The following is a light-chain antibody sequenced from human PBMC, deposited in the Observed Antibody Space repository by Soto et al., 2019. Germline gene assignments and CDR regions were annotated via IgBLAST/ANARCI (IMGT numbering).Light chain of an antibody. CDR1: ISDVGRYNY. J-gene: IGLJ1*01. V-gene: IGLV2-14*03. CDR2: DVS. Sequence: QSVLAQPASVSGSRGQSITISCTGTISDVGRYNYVSWFQQHPGKVPKLIIYDVSNWPSGVSDRFSGSKSGNTASLTISGLQPEDEADYYCSSFTSSSTFVFGTGTKLTVL. CDR3: SSFTSSSTFV.